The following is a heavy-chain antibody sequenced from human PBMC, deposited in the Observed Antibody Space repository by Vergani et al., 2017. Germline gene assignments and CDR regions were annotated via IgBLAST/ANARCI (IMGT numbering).Heavy chain of an antibody. V-gene: IGHV3-NL1*01. CDR1: GFTFSSYA. CDR3: AIDAPFXFAY. J-gene: IGHJ4*02. CDR2: IYSGGST. Sequence: QVQLVESGGGVVQPGRSLRLSCAASGFTFSSYAMHWVRQAPGKGLEWVSVIYSGGSTYYADSVKGRFTISRDNSKNTLYLQMNSLRAEDTAVYYCAIDAPFXFAYWGQGTLVTVSS.